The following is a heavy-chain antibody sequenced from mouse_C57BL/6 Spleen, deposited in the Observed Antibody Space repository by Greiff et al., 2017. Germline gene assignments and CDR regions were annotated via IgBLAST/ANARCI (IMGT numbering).Heavy chain of an antibody. D-gene: IGHD1-1*01. CDR3: ARSATVGVFDY. J-gene: IGHJ2*01. CDR1: GFTFSDYG. Sequence: EVHLVESGGGLVKPGGSLKLSCAASGFTFSDYGMHWVRQAPEKGLEWVAYISSGSSPIYYADTVKGRVTISRDNAKNTLFLQMTSLRSEDTAMYYCARSATVGVFDYWGQGTTLTVSS. CDR2: ISSGSSPI. V-gene: IGHV5-17*01.